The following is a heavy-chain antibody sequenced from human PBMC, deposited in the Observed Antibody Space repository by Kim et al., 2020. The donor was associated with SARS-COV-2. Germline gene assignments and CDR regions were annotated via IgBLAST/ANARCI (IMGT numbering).Heavy chain of an antibody. D-gene: IGHD1-1*01. CDR1: GFTFSIYS. V-gene: IGHV3-48*02. J-gene: IGHJ6*02. CDR2: ISSSSSTI. Sequence: GGSLRLSCAASGFTFSIYSINWVRQAPGKGLEWVSYISSSSSTIYYAESVKGRFTISRDNAKNSLYLQMNSLRDEDTALYYCARDRSGTGGMDGWGQGTTVTVSS. CDR3: ARDRSGTGGMDG.